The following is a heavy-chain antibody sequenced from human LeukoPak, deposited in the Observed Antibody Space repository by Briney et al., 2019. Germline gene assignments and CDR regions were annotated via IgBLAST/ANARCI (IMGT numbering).Heavy chain of an antibody. D-gene: IGHD4-17*01. Sequence: AGGSLRLSCAASGFTFNSYAMSWVRQAPGKGLELVSSIGGSCATTYYADSVKGRFTISRDNSKNTLYLQMNSLTAEDTAVYYCAKEPGDYLNWFDLWGKGTLVSVSS. CDR3: AKEPGDYLNWFDL. J-gene: IGHJ5*02. CDR2: IGGSCATT. V-gene: IGHV3-23*01. CDR1: GFTFNSYA.